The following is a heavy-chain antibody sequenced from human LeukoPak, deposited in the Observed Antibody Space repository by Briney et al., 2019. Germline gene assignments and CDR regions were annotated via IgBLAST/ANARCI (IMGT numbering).Heavy chain of an antibody. D-gene: IGHD1-26*01. CDR3: ARTYRGSYSRYFDY. CDR1: GFTVSNSY. Sequence: GGSLRLSCAASGFTVSNSYVSWVRQAPGKGLEWVSFLYSGGSTYYADSVKGRFTISRDNSKNTLYLQMNSLRAEDTAVYYCARTYRGSYSRYFDYWGQGTLVTVSS. V-gene: IGHV3-53*01. CDR2: LYSGGST. J-gene: IGHJ4*02.